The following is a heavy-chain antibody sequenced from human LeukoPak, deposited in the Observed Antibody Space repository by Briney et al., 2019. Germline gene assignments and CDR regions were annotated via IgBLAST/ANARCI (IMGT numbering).Heavy chain of an antibody. J-gene: IGHJ4*02. CDR3: ARDTVVTPKYYFDY. CDR1: GFTFSSYW. V-gene: IGHV3-74*01. CDR2: VNSDGSST. D-gene: IGHD4-23*01. Sequence: PGGSLRLSCAASGFTFSSYWMHWVRHAPGKGLVWVSRVNSDGSSTSYADSVKGRFTISRDNAKNTLYLQMNSLRAEDTAVYYCARDTVVTPKYYFDYWGQGTLVTVSS.